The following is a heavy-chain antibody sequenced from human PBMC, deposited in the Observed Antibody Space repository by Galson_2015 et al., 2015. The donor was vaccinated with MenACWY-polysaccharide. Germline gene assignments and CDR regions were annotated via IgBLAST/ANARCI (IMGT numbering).Heavy chain of an antibody. CDR3: AKGASSGFWDYFDY. J-gene: IGHJ4*02. CDR2: ISGSGAST. D-gene: IGHD3-22*01. V-gene: IGHV3-23*01. Sequence: SLRLSCAASGFTFSSHAMNWVRQAPGKGLEWVSAISGSGASTYYADSVKGRFTISRDHSKSTLFLQMNSLRAEDTAMYYCAKGASSGFWDYFDYWGQGVLVTVSS. CDR1: GFTFSSHA.